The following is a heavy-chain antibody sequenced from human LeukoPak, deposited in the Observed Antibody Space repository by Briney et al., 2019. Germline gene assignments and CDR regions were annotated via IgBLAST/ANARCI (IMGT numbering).Heavy chain of an antibody. CDR2: IKQDGSEK. D-gene: IGHD4-17*01. J-gene: IGHJ3*02. V-gene: IGHV3-7*01. CDR1: GFTFSSYW. Sequence: GGSLRLSCAASGFTFSSYWMSWVRQAPGKGLEWVANIKQDGSEKYYVDSVKGRFTISRDNAKNSLYLQMNSLRAEDTAIYYRARDTLIDYGDYVAIDAFDIWGQGTLVTVSS. CDR3: ARDTLIDYGDYVAIDAFDI.